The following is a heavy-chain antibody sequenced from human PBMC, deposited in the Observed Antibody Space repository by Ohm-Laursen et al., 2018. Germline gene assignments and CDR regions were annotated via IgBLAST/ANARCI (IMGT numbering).Heavy chain of an antibody. CDR3: AIGSMWYVS. CDR1: GFTFSDNY. CDR2: ISSSSTTI. V-gene: IGHV3-11*01. Sequence: SLRLSCAASGFTFSDNYMSWIRQAPGKGLEWISYISSSSTTIYYADSVKGRFTISRDNAKNSLYLQMNSLRAEDTAVYYCAIGSMWYVSWGPGTLVTASS. J-gene: IGHJ5*01. D-gene: IGHD6-13*01.